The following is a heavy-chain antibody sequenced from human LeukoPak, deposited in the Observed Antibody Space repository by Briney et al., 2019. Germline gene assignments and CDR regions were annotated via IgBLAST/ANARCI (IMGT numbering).Heavy chain of an antibody. CDR3: ASVSGGNRDDR. D-gene: IGHD2-15*01. J-gene: IGHJ5*02. CDR1: GFTFSNYW. CDR2: IKYDGTEN. V-gene: IGHV3-7*03. Sequence: QPGGSLRLSCAASGFTFSNYWMSWVRQAPGKGLEWVANIKYDGTENYYVDSVRGRFTISRDNSKNSLFLQMNNLRAEDTAVYYCASVSGGNRDDRWGQGTVVTVSS.